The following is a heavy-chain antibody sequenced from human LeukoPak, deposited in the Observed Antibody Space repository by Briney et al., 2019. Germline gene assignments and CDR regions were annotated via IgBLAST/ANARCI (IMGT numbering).Heavy chain of an antibody. Sequence: GGSLRLSCEASGFPFSGYSMTWVRQAPGKGLEWVSSISSTSSHTYYAESVRGRFTISRDNAKNSLHLQMNSLGAEDTAIYYCTRGASDMVRGFPSGWGQGTLVIASS. CDR3: TRGASDMVRGFPSG. CDR2: ISSTSSHT. D-gene: IGHD3-10*01. V-gene: IGHV3-21*06. CDR1: GFPFSGYS. J-gene: IGHJ4*02.